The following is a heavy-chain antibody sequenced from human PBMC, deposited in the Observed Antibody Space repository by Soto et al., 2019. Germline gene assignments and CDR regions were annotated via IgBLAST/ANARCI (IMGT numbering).Heavy chain of an antibody. D-gene: IGHD3-3*01. V-gene: IGHV3-23*01. J-gene: IGHJ4*02. CDR1: GFTFSSYA. CDR2: ISGSGGST. CDR3: AKDLIPVLRFLEWFGPHPRGGDY. Sequence: GGSLRLSCAASGFTFSSYAMRWVRQAPGKGLEWVSAISGSGGSTYYADSVKGRFTISRDNSKNTLYLQMNSLRAEDTAVYYCAKDLIPVLRFLEWFGPHPRGGDYWGQGTLVTVSS.